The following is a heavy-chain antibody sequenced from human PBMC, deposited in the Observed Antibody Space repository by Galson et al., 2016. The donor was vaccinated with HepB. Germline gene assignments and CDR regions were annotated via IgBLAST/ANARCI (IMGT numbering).Heavy chain of an antibody. D-gene: IGHD3/OR15-3a*01. Sequence: SETLSLTCTVSGGAISRYSWAWIRQAAGKGLEWIGRISPTSSTNYNPSLQSRITMSIDTSKNQFTLNLRSVTAADTAVFYCARDRGSYPDFGDDYYMDVWGKGTTVTVSS. CDR3: ARDRGSYPDFGDDYYMDV. V-gene: IGHV4-4*07. CDR2: ISPTSST. CDR1: GGAISRYS. J-gene: IGHJ6*03.